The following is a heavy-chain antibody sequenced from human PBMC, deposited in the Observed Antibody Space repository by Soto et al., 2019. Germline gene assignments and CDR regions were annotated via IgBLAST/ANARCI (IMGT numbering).Heavy chain of an antibody. D-gene: IGHD2-8*01. CDR3: ARDRSTYGGGGTGEVKENWFDP. Sequence: PSETLYLTCSVSGGSISHYYWSGIRQSPGKGLEWIGYAYYSGSTDYNPSLKSRVTMSVDTSKNQVSLKLNSVTTADTAVYYCARDRSTYGGGGTGEVKENWFDPWGPGTLVTVSS. J-gene: IGHJ5*02. V-gene: IGHV4-59*01. CDR1: GGSISHYY. CDR2: AYYSGST.